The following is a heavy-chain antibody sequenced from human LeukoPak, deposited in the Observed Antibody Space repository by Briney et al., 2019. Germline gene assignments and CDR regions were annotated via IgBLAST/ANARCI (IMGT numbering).Heavy chain of an antibody. Sequence: SETLSLTCTVSGGSISSNSYYWAWIRQPPGKGLEWVVSIYCSATTYYNPSLKSRVTISVDTSKNQFSLKLTSVTAADTAVYYCARGPGGSALFNWGQGTLVTVSS. J-gene: IGHJ4*02. CDR1: GGSISSNSYY. CDR2: IYCSATT. D-gene: IGHD2-15*01. V-gene: IGHV4-39*07. CDR3: ARGPGGSALFN.